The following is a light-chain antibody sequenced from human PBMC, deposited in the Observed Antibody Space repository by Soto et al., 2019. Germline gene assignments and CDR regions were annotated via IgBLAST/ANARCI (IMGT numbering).Light chain of an antibody. V-gene: IGKV3-15*01. Sequence: DTVMTQSPASLSVSPGERVTLSCRASQNVISNLAWYQQKPGQAPRLLIYGASTRATGIPARFSGSGSGTDFTLTISSLQSEDFVLYYCQQYNNWPYSFGQGTNLGIK. J-gene: IGKJ2*01. CDR2: GAS. CDR3: QQYNNWPYS. CDR1: QNVISN.